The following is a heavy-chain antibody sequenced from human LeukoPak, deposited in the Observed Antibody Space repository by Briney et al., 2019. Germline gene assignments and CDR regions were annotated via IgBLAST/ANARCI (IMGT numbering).Heavy chain of an antibody. D-gene: IGHD3-22*01. CDR3: ARESDSSGYSASFDY. CDR1: GVTVSDLD. CDR2: ISSSGSTI. J-gene: IGHJ4*02. Sequence: IVPCATSGVTVSDLDLGCIRNVQRKRLEWVSYISSSGSTIYYADSVRGRFTISRDNAKNSLYLQMNSLTDEDTAVYYCARESDSSGYSASFDYWGQGTLVTVSS. V-gene: IGHV3-11*01.